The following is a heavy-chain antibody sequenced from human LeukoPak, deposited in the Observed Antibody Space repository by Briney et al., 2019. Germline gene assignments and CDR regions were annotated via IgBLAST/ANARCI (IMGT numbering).Heavy chain of an antibody. CDR2: FYYSGST. J-gene: IGHJ6*02. V-gene: IGHV4-61*08. Sequence: SETLSLTCTVSGGSISSGDYYWSWIRPPPGKGLEWIGYFYYSGSTNYNPSLKSRVTISVDTTKNQFSLKLSSVTAADTAVYYCARESGYDGLGYYYYGMDVWGQGTTVTVSS. CDR3: ARESGYDGLGYYYYGMDV. CDR1: GGSISSGDYY. D-gene: IGHD5-12*01.